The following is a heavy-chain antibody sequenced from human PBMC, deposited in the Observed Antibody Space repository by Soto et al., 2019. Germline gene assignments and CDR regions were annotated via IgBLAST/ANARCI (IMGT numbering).Heavy chain of an antibody. Sequence: QVQLVQSGGEVQKPGASVKVSCKTSGYTFVTYYITWLRQAPGQGIEWMGWISPHNGKTNYIQSLQGRVTMTANTSTGTAYLELRSLRSNDTAVYFCARYSSNYFDYWGQGTLVTVSS. CDR1: GYTFVTYY. D-gene: IGHD2-21*01. CDR2: ISPHNGKT. V-gene: IGHV1-18*01. J-gene: IGHJ4*02. CDR3: ARYSSNYFDY.